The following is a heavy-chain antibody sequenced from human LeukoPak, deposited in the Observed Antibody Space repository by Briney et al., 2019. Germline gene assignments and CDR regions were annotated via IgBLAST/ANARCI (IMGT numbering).Heavy chain of an antibody. J-gene: IGHJ4*02. CDR1: GFTFSDYY. Sequence: GGSLRLSCAASGFTFSDYYVSWIRQVPGKGLEWVSYIGRSGTTIHYADSVKGRFTISWDNAKNSLYLQMNGLRAEDTAVFYCARLLETYDYVWGSYGFDSWGQGTLVTVSS. CDR2: IGRSGTTI. CDR3: ARLLETYDYVWGSYGFDS. D-gene: IGHD3-16*01. V-gene: IGHV3-11*04.